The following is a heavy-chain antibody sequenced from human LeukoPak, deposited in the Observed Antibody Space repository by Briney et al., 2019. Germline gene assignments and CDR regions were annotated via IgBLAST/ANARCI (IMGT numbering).Heavy chain of an antibody. CDR1: GFTFRSNG. D-gene: IGHD2/OR15-2a*01. J-gene: IGHJ4*02. CDR3: ARYTTGHVFDV. V-gene: IGHV3-33*08. CDR2: IWYDGSDA. Sequence: AGGSLRLSCAASGFTFRSNGMHWVRQAPGRGLEWVTYIWYDGSDADYADPVKGRFTISRDNSKNTLYLQMNSLRAEDTAVYYCARYTTGHVFDVWGQGTLVTVSS.